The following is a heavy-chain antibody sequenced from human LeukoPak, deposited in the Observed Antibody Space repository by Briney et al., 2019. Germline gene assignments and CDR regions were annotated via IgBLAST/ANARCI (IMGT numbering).Heavy chain of an antibody. J-gene: IGHJ5*02. CDR3: ARVYSSSSTWFDP. Sequence: PSETLSLTCAVYGGSFSGYYWSWIRQPPGKGLEWIGEINHSGSTNYNPSLKSRVTISVDTSKNQFSLKLSSVTAADTAVYYCARVYSSSSTWFDPWGQGTLVTVSS. V-gene: IGHV4-34*01. CDR1: GGSFSGYY. CDR2: INHSGST. D-gene: IGHD6-6*01.